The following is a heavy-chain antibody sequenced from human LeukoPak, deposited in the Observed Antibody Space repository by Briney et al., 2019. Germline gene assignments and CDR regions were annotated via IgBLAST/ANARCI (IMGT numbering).Heavy chain of an antibody. CDR3: ARDYGNDYFDY. CDR2: IYYSGST. Sequence: PSETLSLTCTVSGGSVSSGSYYWSWIRQPPGKGLEWIGYIYYSGSTNYNPSLKSRVTISVDTSKNQFSLKLSSVTAADTAVYYCARDYGNDYFDYGGQGPLVTVSS. CDR1: GGSVSSGSYY. J-gene: IGHJ4*02. V-gene: IGHV4-61*01. D-gene: IGHD1-1*01.